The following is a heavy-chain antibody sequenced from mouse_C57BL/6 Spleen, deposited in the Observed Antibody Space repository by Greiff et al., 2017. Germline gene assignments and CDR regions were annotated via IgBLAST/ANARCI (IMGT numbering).Heavy chain of an antibody. CDR3: ARQGYGNYDWYFDV. Sequence: EVNLVESGGDLVKPGGSLKLSCAASGFTFSSYGMSWVRQTPDKRLEWVATISSGGSYTYYPDSVKGRFTISRDNAKNTLYLQMSSLKSEDTAMYYCARQGYGNYDWYFDVWGTGTTVTVSS. CDR1: GFTFSSYG. CDR2: ISSGGSYT. V-gene: IGHV5-6*01. J-gene: IGHJ1*03. D-gene: IGHD2-10*02.